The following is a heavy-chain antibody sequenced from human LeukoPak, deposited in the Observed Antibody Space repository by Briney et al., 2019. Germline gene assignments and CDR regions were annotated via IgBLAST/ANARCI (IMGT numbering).Heavy chain of an antibody. Sequence: SQTLSLTCTVSGGSISSGSYYWSWIRQPAGKGLEWIGRIYTSGSTNYNPSLKSRATISVDTSKNQFSLKLSSVTAADTAVYFCWRGRRNCYNYKGCWFDPWGQGTLVTVSS. J-gene: IGHJ5*02. CDR1: GGSISSGSYY. CDR2: IYTSGST. CDR3: WRGRRNCYNYKGCWFDP. D-gene: IGHD5-24*01. V-gene: IGHV4-61*02.